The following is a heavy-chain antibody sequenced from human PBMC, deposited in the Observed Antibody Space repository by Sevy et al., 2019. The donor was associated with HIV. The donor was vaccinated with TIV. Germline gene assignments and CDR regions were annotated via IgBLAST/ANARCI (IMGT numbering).Heavy chain of an antibody. CDR1: GFTFSNAW. V-gene: IGHV3-15*07. Sequence: GGSLRLSCAASGFTFSNAWMNWVRQAPGKGLEWVGRIKSKTDGGTTDYAAPVKGRFTISRDDSKNTLYLQMNSLKTEDTAVYYCTTDSLMITMIVVPIYWGQGTLVTVSS. CDR2: IKSKTDGGTT. J-gene: IGHJ4*02. D-gene: IGHD3-22*01. CDR3: TTDSLMITMIVVPIY.